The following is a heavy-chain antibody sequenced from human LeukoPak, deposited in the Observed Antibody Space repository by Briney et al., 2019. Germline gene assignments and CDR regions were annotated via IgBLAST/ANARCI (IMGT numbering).Heavy chain of an antibody. D-gene: IGHD3-9*01. V-gene: IGHV4-39*02. CDR3: ARRGDISTDYAFDY. J-gene: IGHJ4*02. CDR2: IYYSGTS. CDR1: GGSINSDSHH. Sequence: SETLSLTCSVSGGSINSDSHHWDWIRQAPGKGLELIGNIYYSGTSSYNPSLKSRVTISVDTSKNHFSLRLTSVTAADTAVYYCARRGDISTDYAFDYWGQGTLVTVSS.